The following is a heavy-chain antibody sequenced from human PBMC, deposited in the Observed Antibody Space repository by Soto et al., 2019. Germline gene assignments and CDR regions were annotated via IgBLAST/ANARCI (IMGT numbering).Heavy chain of an antibody. CDR1: GFTLSNYW. J-gene: IGHJ4*02. V-gene: IGHV3-7*03. Sequence: PVWSVRLSCAASGFTLSNYWMTWVRQAPGKGLEWVANINKDGSQKNYADSVKGRFTIARDNGQNSLSLQINSLRVEDTAVYYFASGRYSDGYEHSWGMGTLVTV. D-gene: IGHD5-18*01. CDR2: INKDGSQK. CDR3: ASGRYSDGYEHS.